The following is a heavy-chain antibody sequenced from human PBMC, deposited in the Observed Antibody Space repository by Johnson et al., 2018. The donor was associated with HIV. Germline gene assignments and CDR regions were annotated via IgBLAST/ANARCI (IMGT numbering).Heavy chain of an antibody. CDR1: GFSFDDYG. V-gene: IGHV3-20*04. CDR3: ARGGLLHAFDI. D-gene: IGHD2/OR15-2a*01. CDR2: ISWNGGST. J-gene: IGHJ3*02. Sequence: VQLVESGGGVERPGGSLRLSCAASGFSFDDYGMNWVRQLPGKGLEWVSGISWNGGSTSYADSVKGRFTNSRDNANKSLYLQMNSLRAEDTAVYYCARGGLLHAFDIWGQGTMVTVSS.